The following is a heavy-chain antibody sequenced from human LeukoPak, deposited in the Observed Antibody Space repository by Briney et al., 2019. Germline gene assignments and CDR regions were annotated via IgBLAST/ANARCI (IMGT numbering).Heavy chain of an antibody. J-gene: IGHJ3*02. V-gene: IGHV4-38-2*02. CDR1: GYSISSGYY. CDR3: ARVVIAAAGTGAFDI. CDR2: IYHSGST. Sequence: SETLSLTCTVSGYSISSGYYWGWIRQPPGKGLEWIGSIYHSGSTYYNPSLKSRVTISVDTSKNQFSLKLGSVTAADTAVYYCARVVIAAAGTGAFDIWGQGTMVTVSS. D-gene: IGHD6-13*01.